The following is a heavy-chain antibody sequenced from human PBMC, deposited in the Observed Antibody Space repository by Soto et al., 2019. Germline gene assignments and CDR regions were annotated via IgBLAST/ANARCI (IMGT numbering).Heavy chain of an antibody. CDR3: ARLETTVTRFPYYYYGMDV. D-gene: IGHD4-17*01. J-gene: IGHJ6*02. CDR2: IYPGDSDT. CDR1: GYSFTSYW. Sequence: ESLKISCKGSGYSFTSYWIGWVRQMPGKGLEWMGIIYPGDSDTGYSPSFQGQVTISADKSISTAYLQWSSLKASDTAMYYCARLETTVTRFPYYYYGMDVWGQGTTVTVSS. V-gene: IGHV5-51*01.